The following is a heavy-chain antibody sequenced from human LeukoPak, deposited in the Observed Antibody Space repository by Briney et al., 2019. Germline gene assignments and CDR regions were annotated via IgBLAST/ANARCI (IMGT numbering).Heavy chain of an antibody. D-gene: IGHD3-10*01. J-gene: IGHJ4*02. CDR3: AKGAGGSYGLYYFDY. CDR1: GFTFSSYW. V-gene: IGHV3-23*01. CDR2: IIASGGTT. Sequence: GGSLRLSCAASGFTFSSYWMSWVRQTPGKGLEWVSSIIASGGTTYYADSVKGRFTISRDNSKNTVYLQMHTLRAEDTAVYYCAKGAGGSYGLYYFDYWGQGALVTVSS.